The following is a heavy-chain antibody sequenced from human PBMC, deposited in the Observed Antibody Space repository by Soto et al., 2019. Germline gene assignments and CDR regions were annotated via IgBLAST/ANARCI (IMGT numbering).Heavy chain of an antibody. D-gene: IGHD1-7*01. Sequence: GGSLRLSCAASGFTFSNAWMSWVRQAPGKGLEWVGRIKSKTDGGTTDYAAPVKGRFTISRDDSKNTLYLQMNSLKTEDTAVYYCTTDPGTSEELSNGYGDYDYYYMDVWGKGTTVTVSS. J-gene: IGHJ6*03. CDR1: GFTFSNAW. V-gene: IGHV3-15*01. CDR2: IKSKTDGGTT. CDR3: TTDPGTSEELSNGYGDYDYYYMDV.